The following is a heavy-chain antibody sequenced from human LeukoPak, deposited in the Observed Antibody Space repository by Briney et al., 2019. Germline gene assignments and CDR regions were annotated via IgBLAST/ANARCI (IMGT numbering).Heavy chain of an antibody. CDR2: INANNGDT. Sequence: ASVKASCKASGYTFTTYGISWVRQAPGQGLEWMGWINANNGDTHYARKLQGRITMTTDTSTSTVYMELRSLRSDDTAVYYCTRDFVLLTSYDVFENWGQGTLVTVSS. J-gene: IGHJ4*02. D-gene: IGHD3-3*01. CDR1: GYTFTTYG. CDR3: TRDFVLLTSYDVFEN. V-gene: IGHV1-18*01.